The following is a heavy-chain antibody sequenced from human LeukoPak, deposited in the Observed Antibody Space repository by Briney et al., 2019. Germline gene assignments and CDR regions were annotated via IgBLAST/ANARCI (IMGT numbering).Heavy chain of an antibody. Sequence: PSETLSLTCAVYGGSFSGYYWSWIRQPPGKGLEWIGEINHSGSTNYNPSLKSRVTISVDTSKNQFSLKLSSVTAADTAMYYCARGRGWYSDAFDIWGQGTMVTVSS. CDR1: GGSFSGYY. J-gene: IGHJ3*02. CDR2: INHSGST. V-gene: IGHV4-34*01. CDR3: ARGRGWYSDAFDI. D-gene: IGHD6-19*01.